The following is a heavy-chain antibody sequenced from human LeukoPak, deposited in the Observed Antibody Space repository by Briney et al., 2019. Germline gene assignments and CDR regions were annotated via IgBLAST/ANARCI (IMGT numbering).Heavy chain of an antibody. V-gene: IGHV3-48*03. CDR3: ARSYYYGSGSPFDY. Sequence: PGGSLRLPCAASGFTFSSYEMNWVRQAPGKGLEWVSYISSSGGTIYYADSVKGRFTISRDNSKNTLYLQMNSLRAEDTAVYYCARSYYYGSGSPFDYWGQGTLVTVSS. J-gene: IGHJ4*02. CDR2: ISSSGGTI. D-gene: IGHD3-10*01. CDR1: GFTFSSYE.